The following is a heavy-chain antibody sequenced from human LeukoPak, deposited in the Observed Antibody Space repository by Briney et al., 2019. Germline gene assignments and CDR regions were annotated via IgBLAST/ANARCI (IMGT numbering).Heavy chain of an antibody. CDR1: GGSISSYY. CDR2: IYYSGST. CDR3: ARVQLGIYDY. Sequence: PETLSLTCTVSGGSISSYYWSWIRQPPGKGLEWIGYIYYSGSTNYNPSLKSRVTISVDTSKNQFSLKLSSVTAADTAVYYCARVQLGIYDYWGQGTLVTVSS. V-gene: IGHV4-59*01. D-gene: IGHD7-27*01. J-gene: IGHJ4*02.